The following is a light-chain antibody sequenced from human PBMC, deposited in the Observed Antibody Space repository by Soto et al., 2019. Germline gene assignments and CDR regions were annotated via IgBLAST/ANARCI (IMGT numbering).Light chain of an antibody. Sequence: DIQMTQSPSSLSVSVGDRGTITCRASQGISNYLAWYQQKPGKVPKLLIYAASTLQSGVPSRFSGSGSGTDFTLTISSLQPEDVAAYYCQKYNSAPRTFGQGTKVEIK. V-gene: IGKV1-27*01. J-gene: IGKJ1*01. CDR2: AAS. CDR3: QKYNSAPRT. CDR1: QGISNY.